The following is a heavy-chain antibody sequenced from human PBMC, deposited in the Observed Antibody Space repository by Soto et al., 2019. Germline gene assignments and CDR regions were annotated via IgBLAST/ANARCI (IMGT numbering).Heavy chain of an antibody. CDR1: GFTFSSYG. J-gene: IGHJ4*02. CDR3: AKGDDSSGYYYHLFDY. V-gene: IGHV3-30*18. Sequence: QVQLVESGGGVVQPGRSLRLSCAASGFTFSSYGMHWVRQAPGKGLEWVAVISYDGSNKYYADSVKGRFTISRDNSKNTLYLQMNSLRAEDTAVYYCAKGDDSSGYYYHLFDYWGQGTLVTVSS. D-gene: IGHD3-22*01. CDR2: ISYDGSNK.